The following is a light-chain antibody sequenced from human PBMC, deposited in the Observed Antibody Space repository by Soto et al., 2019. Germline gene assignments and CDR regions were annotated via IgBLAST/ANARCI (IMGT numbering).Light chain of an antibody. CDR2: DAS. Sequence: EIVLTQSPATLSLSPGERATLSCRARQSISSYLAWYQQEPGQAPRLLIYDASNRATGIPARFSGSGSGTDFTLTISSLESEDFAVYYCQQRSNFITFGQGTRLEIK. CDR3: QQRSNFIT. V-gene: IGKV3-11*01. CDR1: QSISSY. J-gene: IGKJ5*01.